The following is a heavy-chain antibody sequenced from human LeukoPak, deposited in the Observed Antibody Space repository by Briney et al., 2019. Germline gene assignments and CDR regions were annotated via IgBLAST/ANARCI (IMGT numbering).Heavy chain of an antibody. D-gene: IGHD5/OR15-5a*01. J-gene: IGHJ4*02. V-gene: IGHV3-48*01. Sequence: PGGSLTLSCAASGFPFCYYRLDGPRQAPGKGREWVSYISSSSNTIYYADSVKGRFTISRDNAKNSRYLQMNRRRALGTALQYYITDVSMGGLFAYCGQGTLVTVSS. CDR1: GFPFCYYR. CDR2: ISSSSNTI. CDR3: ITDVSMGGLFAY.